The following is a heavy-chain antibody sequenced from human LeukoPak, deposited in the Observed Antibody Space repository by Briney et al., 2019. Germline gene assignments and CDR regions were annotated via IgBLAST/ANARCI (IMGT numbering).Heavy chain of an antibody. CDR3: ARERGSAFDI. CDR2: IYYSGST. J-gene: IGHJ3*02. D-gene: IGHD3-16*01. Sequence: PSETLSLTCTVSGGSISSYYWSWIRQPPGKGLEWIGYIYYSGSTNYNPSLKSRVTISVDTSKNQFSLKLSSVTAADTAVYYCARERGSAFDIWGQGTMVTVSS. V-gene: IGHV4-59*01. CDR1: GGSISSYY.